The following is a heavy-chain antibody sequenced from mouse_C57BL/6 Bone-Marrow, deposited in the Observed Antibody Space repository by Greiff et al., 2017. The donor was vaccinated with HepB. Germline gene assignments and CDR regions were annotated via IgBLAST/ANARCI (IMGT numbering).Heavy chain of an antibody. CDR3: TCTMITTRYYFDY. J-gene: IGHJ2*01. CDR2: IDPETGGT. D-gene: IGHD2-4*01. V-gene: IGHV1-15*01. Sequence: VQLQQSGAELVRPGASVTLSCKASGYTFTDYEMHWVKQTPVHGLEWIGAIDPETGGTAYNQKFKGKAILTADKSSSTAYMELRSLTSEDSAVYYCTCTMITTRYYFDYWGQGTTLTVSS. CDR1: GYTFTDYE.